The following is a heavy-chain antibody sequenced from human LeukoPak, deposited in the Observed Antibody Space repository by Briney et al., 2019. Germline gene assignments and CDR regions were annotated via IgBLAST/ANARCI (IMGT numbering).Heavy chain of an antibody. D-gene: IGHD6-19*01. Sequence: GGSLRLSCTASGFTFSSYTMSWVRQAPGEGLEWLSAINGRGITYYAGSVKGRFTISRDNAKNSLYLQMNSLRVEDTAVYYCASTPLTGTYSSGWYRVVNFDYWGQGTLVTVSS. J-gene: IGHJ4*02. CDR3: ASTPLTGTYSSGWYRVVNFDY. CDR1: GFTFSSYT. V-gene: IGHV3-21*01. CDR2: INGRGIT.